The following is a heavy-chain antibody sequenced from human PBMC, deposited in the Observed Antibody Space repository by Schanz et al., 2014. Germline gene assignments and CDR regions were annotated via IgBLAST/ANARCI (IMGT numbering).Heavy chain of an antibody. V-gene: IGHV3-20*04. D-gene: IGHD7-27*01. J-gene: IGHJ4*02. CDR3: VRDYNWGFDN. Sequence: EVQLLESGGGLVQPGGSLRLSCAASGFTFDDYSMHWVRQAPGKGLEWVSLITWNGGSTYYADSVKGRFTISRDNAKSSLYLQMSSLRDEDTAIYYCVRDYNWGFDNWGQGTLVTVSS. CDR1: GFTFDDYS. CDR2: ITWNGGST.